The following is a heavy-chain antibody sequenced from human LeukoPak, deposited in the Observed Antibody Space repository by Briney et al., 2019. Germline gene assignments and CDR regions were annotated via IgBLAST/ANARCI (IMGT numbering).Heavy chain of an antibody. CDR2: ISSSGSTI. V-gene: IGHV3-48*03. D-gene: IGHD3-22*01. CDR1: GFTFGDYG. Sequence: GGSLRLSCTASGFTFGDYGMSWFRQAPGKGPEWVSYISSSGSTIYYSDSVKGRFTISRDNAKNSLYLQMNSLRAEDTAVYYCARARDSSGYYGVYFDYWGQGTLVTVSS. J-gene: IGHJ4*02. CDR3: ARARDSSGYYGVYFDY.